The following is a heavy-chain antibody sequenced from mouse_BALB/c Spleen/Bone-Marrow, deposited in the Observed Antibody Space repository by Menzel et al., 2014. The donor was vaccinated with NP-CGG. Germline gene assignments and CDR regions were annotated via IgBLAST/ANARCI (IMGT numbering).Heavy chain of an antibody. CDR1: GYTFTSYW. D-gene: IGHD2-14*01. CDR2: INPSDGRT. J-gene: IGHJ3*01. V-gene: IGHV1S81*02. Sequence: VHLQQSGAELVKPGASVKLSCKASGYTFTSYWMHWVKQRPGQGLEWIGEINPSDGRTNYNEKFKNKATLTVDKSSSTAYMQLSSLTSEDSAVYYCARGYGYDAGFAWFVYWGQGTLVTVSA. CDR3: ARGYGYDAGFAWFVY.